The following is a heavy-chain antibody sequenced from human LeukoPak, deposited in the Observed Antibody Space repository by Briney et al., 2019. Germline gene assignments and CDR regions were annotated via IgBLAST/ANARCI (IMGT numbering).Heavy chain of an antibody. CDR2: IYYTGST. J-gene: IGHJ4*02. V-gene: IGHV4-59*01. CDR3: AREGGTGWPPDLWDF. Sequence: GSLRLSCAASGFTFSSYGMHWIRQPPGKGLEWVGYIYYTGSTNYNPSLDSRVTISLDTSKNQFSLKLSSVTAADTAVYYCAREGGTGWPPDLWDFWGQGTLVTVSS. D-gene: IGHD6-19*01. CDR1: GFTFSSYG.